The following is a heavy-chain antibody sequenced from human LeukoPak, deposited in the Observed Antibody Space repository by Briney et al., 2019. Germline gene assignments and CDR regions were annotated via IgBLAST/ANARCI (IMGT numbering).Heavy chain of an antibody. CDR3: ASFCSGGSCYDL. D-gene: IGHD2-15*01. CDR2: IYHSGST. Sequence: SQTLSLTCAVSGGSISSGGYSWSWIRQPPGKGLEWIGYIYHSGSTYYNPSLKSRVTISVDRSKNQFSLKLSSVTAADTAVYYCASFCSGGSCYDLWGQGTQVTVSS. V-gene: IGHV4-30-2*01. J-gene: IGHJ4*02. CDR1: GGSISSGGYS.